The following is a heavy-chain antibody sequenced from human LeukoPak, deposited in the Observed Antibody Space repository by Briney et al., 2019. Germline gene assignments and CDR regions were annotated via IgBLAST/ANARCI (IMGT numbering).Heavy chain of an antibody. CDR3: AKEGDTPLDY. J-gene: IGHJ4*02. V-gene: IGHV3-23*01. Sequence: GGTLRLSCAASGFTFSSHGINWVRQAPGKGLEWVSGISSSGDITYYADSVKGRFTVSRDNSKNTLYLQMNSLRAEDTAVYYCAKEGDTPLDYWGQGTLVTVSS. D-gene: IGHD5-18*01. CDR1: GFTFSSHG. CDR2: ISSSGDIT.